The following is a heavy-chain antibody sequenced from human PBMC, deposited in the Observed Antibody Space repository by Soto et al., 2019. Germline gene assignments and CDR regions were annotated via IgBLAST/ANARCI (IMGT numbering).Heavy chain of an antibody. CDR3: ARLGPGD. CDR1: GISFDDNA. Sequence: PGESLKISCKVSGISFDDNAISWVRQMPGKGLEWMGRISRDGSSSSYSPSFQGHVSIYADRTTNTAYLQWSNLTTSDTAMYYRARLGPGDWGQGTLVT. CDR2: ISRDGSSS. V-gene: IGHV5-10-1*01. D-gene: IGHD7-27*01. J-gene: IGHJ4*02.